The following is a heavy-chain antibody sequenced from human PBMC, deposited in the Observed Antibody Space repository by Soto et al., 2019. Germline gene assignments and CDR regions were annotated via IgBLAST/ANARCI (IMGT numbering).Heavy chain of an antibody. V-gene: IGHV4-39*01. Sequence: QLQLQESGPGLVKPSETLSLSCTVSGGSISSSNYYWGWIRQPPGKGLEWIGSIYYSGSTYYNPSLKSRVTISVDTSKNQFSLKLGSVTAADTAVYYCARLGGCSGGSCYSGGDYYGMDVWGQGTTVTVSS. CDR1: GGSISSSNYY. CDR2: IYYSGST. CDR3: ARLGGCSGGSCYSGGDYYGMDV. D-gene: IGHD2-15*01. J-gene: IGHJ6*02.